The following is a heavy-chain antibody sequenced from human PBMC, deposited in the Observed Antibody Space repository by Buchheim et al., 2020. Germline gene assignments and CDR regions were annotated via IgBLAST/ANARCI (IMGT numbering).Heavy chain of an antibody. Sequence: QVQLVESGGGVVQPGRSLRLSCAASGFTFSSYAMHWVRQAPGKGLEWVAVISYDGSNKYYADSVKGRFTISRDNSKNTLYLQMNSLRAEDTAVNYCARGGGGYSFDYWGQGTL. CDR3: ARGGGGYSFDY. D-gene: IGHD2-21*01. CDR1: GFTFSSYA. J-gene: IGHJ4*02. CDR2: ISYDGSNK. V-gene: IGHV3-30*04.